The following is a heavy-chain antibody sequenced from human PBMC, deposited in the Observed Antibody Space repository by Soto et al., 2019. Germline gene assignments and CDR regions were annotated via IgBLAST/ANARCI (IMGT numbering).Heavy chain of an antibody. CDR2: IGGRGGNA. D-gene: IGHD2-21*02. CDR3: AKARHSGDFAGSYDS. V-gene: IGHV3-23*01. CDR1: GFSFIDYA. Sequence: PGGSLRLSCAASGFSFIDYAINWVRQVPGRGLEYVAGIGGRGGNAFYADSMKGRFSISRDNSKNTVYLHMHNLRVDDSAMYYCAKARHSGDFAGSYDSWGQGTLVNVSS. J-gene: IGHJ5*02.